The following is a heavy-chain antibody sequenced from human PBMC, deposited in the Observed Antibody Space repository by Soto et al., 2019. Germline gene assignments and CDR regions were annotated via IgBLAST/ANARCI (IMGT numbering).Heavy chain of an antibody. V-gene: IGHV1-8*01. D-gene: IGHD4-17*01. Sequence: XSVKVSCKASGCTFTRYDINWVRQATGQRLEWMGWXNPNSXNTGYEKKFQXXVTMTRNXXTSNDYMEMSSLRSEDTAVYYCARTLYGDNVDYWGQGTLVTVSS. CDR1: GCTFTRYD. CDR3: ARTLYGDNVDY. CDR2: XNPNSXNT. J-gene: IGHJ4*02.